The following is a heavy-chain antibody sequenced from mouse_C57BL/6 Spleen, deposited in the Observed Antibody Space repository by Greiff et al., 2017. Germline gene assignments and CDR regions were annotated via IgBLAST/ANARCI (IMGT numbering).Heavy chain of an antibody. V-gene: IGHV1-22*01. Sequence: EVKLQESGPELVKPGASVKMSCKASGYTFTDYNMHWVKQSHGKSLEWIGYINPNNGGTSYNQKFKGKATLTVNKSSSTAYMELRSLTSEDSAVYYCASLYGNYFDYWGQGTTLTVSS. J-gene: IGHJ2*01. CDR3: ASLYGNYFDY. CDR1: GYTFTDYN. D-gene: IGHD2-1*01. CDR2: INPNNGGT.